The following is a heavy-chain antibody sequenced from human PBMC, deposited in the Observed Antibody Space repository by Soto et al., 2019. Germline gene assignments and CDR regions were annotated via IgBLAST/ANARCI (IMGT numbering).Heavy chain of an antibody. D-gene: IGHD2-2*01. CDR1: GYTLTSYG. CDR2: ISAYNGNT. J-gene: IGHJ6*02. CDR3: ARVLFHIVVVPAAPFMDV. Sequence: EASVKVSCKASGYTLTSYGISWVRQAPGQGLEWMGWISAYNGNTNYAQKLQGRVTMTTDTSTSTAYMELRSLRSDDTAVYYCARVLFHIVVVPAAPFMDVWGQGTTVTVSS. V-gene: IGHV1-18*01.